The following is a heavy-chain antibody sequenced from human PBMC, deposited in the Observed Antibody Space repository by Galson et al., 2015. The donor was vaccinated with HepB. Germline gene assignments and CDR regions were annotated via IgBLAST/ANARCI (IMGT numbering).Heavy chain of an antibody. V-gene: IGHV3-7*03. Sequence: SLRLSCADSGVTFSTYWMSWVRQAPGKGLEWVANINQDGSQKYYVDSVKGRLTISRDNAKNSLYLQMNSLRAEDTAVYYCARIWGIVATIYGRTSYGMDVCGQGTTVAVSS. CDR3: ARIWGIVATIYGRTSYGMDV. CDR1: GVTFSTYW. J-gene: IGHJ6*02. D-gene: IGHD5-12*01. CDR2: INQDGSQK.